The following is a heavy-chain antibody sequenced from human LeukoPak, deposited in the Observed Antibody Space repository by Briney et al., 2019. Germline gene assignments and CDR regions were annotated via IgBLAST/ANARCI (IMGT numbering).Heavy chain of an antibody. CDR3: ASYEGGVMVY. Sequence: SETLSLTCTVSGGSISSSSYYWGWIRRPPGKGLEWIGSIYYSGSTYYNPSLKSRVTISVDTSKNQFSLKLSSVTAADTAVYYCASYEGGVMVYWGQGTLVTVSS. V-gene: IGHV4-39*01. J-gene: IGHJ4*02. CDR2: IYYSGST. D-gene: IGHD3-16*01. CDR1: GGSISSSSYY.